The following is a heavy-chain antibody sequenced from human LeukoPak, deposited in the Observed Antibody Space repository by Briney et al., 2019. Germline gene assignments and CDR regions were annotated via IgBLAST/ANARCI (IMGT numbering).Heavy chain of an antibody. D-gene: IGHD4-23*01. CDR1: GFTFSSYA. J-gene: IGHJ4*02. CDR2: IYGGDST. CDR3: ATLYGGQRADGY. V-gene: IGHV3-23*01. Sequence: PGGSLRLSCAASGFTFSSYAMSWVRQAPGKGLEWVSAIYGGDSTEYADSVKGRFTISRDNSKNTLYLQMNSLRTEDTAVYYCATLYGGQRADGYWGQGTLVTVSS.